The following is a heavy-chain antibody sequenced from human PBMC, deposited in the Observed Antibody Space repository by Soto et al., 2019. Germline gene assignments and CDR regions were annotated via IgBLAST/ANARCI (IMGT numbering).Heavy chain of an antibody. J-gene: IGHJ4*02. Sequence: ASVKGSCKASGYTFTGYYMHWVRQAPGQGLELMGWINPNSGGTNYAQKFQGRVTMTRDTSISTAYMELSRLRSDDTAVYYYSREPMVRGVLFDYWGQGTLVTVYS. CDR3: SREPMVRGVLFDY. CDR2: INPNSGGT. D-gene: IGHD3-10*01. CDR1: GYTFTGYY. V-gene: IGHV1-2*02.